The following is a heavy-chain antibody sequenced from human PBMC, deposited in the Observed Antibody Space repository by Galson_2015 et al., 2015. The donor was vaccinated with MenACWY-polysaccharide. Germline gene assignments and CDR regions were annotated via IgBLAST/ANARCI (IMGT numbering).Heavy chain of an antibody. CDR3: AKDTGPGEYAYSWGTFDI. CDR1: GFTFSSYA. D-gene: IGHD3-10*01. V-gene: IGHV3-23*01. CDR2: VSASGGST. Sequence: LRLSCAASGFTFSSYAMSRVRQAPGKGLEWVSGVSASGGSTVYTDSAKGRFTMSRDNSKRSLYLQMNSLRAEDTAVYYCAKDTGPGEYAYSWGTFDIWGRGTMVTVSS. J-gene: IGHJ3*02.